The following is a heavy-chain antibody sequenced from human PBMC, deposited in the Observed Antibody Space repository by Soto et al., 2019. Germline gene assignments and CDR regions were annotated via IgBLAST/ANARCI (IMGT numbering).Heavy chain of an antibody. J-gene: IGHJ6*02. CDR3: ARLGVTSLYYYYGMDV. D-gene: IGHD3-10*01. V-gene: IGHV5-10-1*01. CDR2: IDPSDSYT. Sequence: GSLKISCKGSGYSFTSYWISWVRQMPGKGLEWMGRIDPSDSYTNYSPSFQGHVTISADKSISTAYLQWSSLKASDTAMYYCARLGVTSLYYYYGMDVWGQGTTVTVSS. CDR1: GYSFTSYW.